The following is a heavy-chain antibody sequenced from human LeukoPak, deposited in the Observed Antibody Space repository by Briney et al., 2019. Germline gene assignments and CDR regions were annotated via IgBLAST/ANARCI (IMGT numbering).Heavy chain of an antibody. CDR3: ARDRGRDYYYDSSGYSDVRGFDI. J-gene: IGHJ3*02. Sequence: GASVKVSCKASGYTFTSYGISWVRQAPGQGLEWMGWISAYNGNTNYAQKLQGRVTMTTDTSTSTAYMELRSLRSDDTAVYYCARDRGRDYYYDSSGYSDVRGFDIWGQGTMVTVSS. V-gene: IGHV1-18*01. CDR2: ISAYNGNT. CDR1: GYTFTSYG. D-gene: IGHD3-22*01.